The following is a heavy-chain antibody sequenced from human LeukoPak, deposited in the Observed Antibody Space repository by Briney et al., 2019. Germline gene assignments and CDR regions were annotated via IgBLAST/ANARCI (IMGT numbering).Heavy chain of an antibody. CDR2: IYYSGST. J-gene: IGHJ5*02. Sequence: SETLSLTCTVSGGSISSYYWSWIRQPPGKGLEWIGYIYYSGSTNYNPSLKSRVTTSVDTSKNQFSLKLNSVTAADTAVYYCARDYDVLTAYPPTQLFDPWGQGTLVTVSS. V-gene: IGHV4-59*12. CDR1: GGSISSYY. CDR3: ARDYDVLTAYPPTQLFDP. D-gene: IGHD3-9*01.